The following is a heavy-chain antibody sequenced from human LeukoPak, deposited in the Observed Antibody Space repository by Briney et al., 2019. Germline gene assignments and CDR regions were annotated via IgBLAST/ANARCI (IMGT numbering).Heavy chain of an antibody. Sequence: GGSLRLSCAASGFTFTTYWMTWVRQAPGKGLEWVANINQDGTEKYYVDSVKGRFTISRDNAKNSLYLQMNSLRVEDTAVYYCARDDVRGGFDPWGQGTLVTVSS. D-gene: IGHD3-10*01. J-gene: IGHJ5*02. CDR1: GFTFTTYW. V-gene: IGHV3-7*01. CDR3: ARDDVRGGFDP. CDR2: INQDGTEK.